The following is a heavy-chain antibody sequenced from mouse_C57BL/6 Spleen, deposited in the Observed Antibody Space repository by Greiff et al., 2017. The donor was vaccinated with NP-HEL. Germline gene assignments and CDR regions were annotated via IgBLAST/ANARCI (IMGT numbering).Heavy chain of an antibody. D-gene: IGHD1-1*01. V-gene: IGHV1-82*01. Sequence: LVESGPELVKPGASVKISCKASGYAFSSSWMNWVKQRPGKGLEWIGRIYPGDGDTNYNGKFKGKATLTADKSSSTAYMQLSSLTSEDSAVYFCARGLFSTTVVAHDYWGQGTTLTVSS. J-gene: IGHJ2*01. CDR1: GYAFSSSW. CDR3: ARGLFSTTVVAHDY. CDR2: IYPGDGDT.